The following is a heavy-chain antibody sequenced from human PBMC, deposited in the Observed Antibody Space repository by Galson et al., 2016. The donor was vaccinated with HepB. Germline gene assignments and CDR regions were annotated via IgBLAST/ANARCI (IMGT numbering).Heavy chain of an antibody. Sequence: SLRLSCAASGFTFDRYGMHWVRQAPGKGLEWVAVIWYDGSKKYYADAVKGRFTISRDNSRSTLDLQMNSLKIEDTALYFCARERFGFTGAPASPFDDWGQGTLVTVSS. CDR2: IWYDGSKK. CDR3: ARERFGFTGAPASPFDD. CDR1: GFTFDRYG. V-gene: IGHV3-33*01. J-gene: IGHJ4*02. D-gene: IGHD1-1*01.